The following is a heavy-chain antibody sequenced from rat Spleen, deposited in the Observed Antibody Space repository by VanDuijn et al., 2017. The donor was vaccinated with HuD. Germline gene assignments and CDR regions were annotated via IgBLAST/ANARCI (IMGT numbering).Heavy chain of an antibody. J-gene: IGHJ2*01. Sequence: EVQLVESGGDLVQPGRSVKLSCAASGFTFSSFPMAWVRQAPTKGLEWVATISYDGSSTFYRDSVEGRFTISRDNAKSTLYLQMNNLRSEDTATYYCAKDKGEYNNLFDYWGQGVMVTVTS. CDR3: AKDKGEYNNLFDY. CDR1: GFTFSSFP. V-gene: IGHV5-46*01. CDR2: ISYDGSST. D-gene: IGHD1-10*01.